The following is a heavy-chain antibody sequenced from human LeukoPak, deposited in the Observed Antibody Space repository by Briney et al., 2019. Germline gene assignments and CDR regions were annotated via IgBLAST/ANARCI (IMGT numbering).Heavy chain of an antibody. CDR2: ISGSDGNT. D-gene: IGHD2-21*02. J-gene: IGHJ4*02. Sequence: QAGGSLRLSCAASGFTFSSYVMSWVRQAPGKGLEWVSAISGSDGNTYYADSVKGRFTISRDNSKNTLYLQMNSLRAEDTAIYYCAKGRLSVVTEGWFDYWGQGTLVTVSS. CDR1: GFTFSSYV. CDR3: AKGRLSVVTEGWFDY. V-gene: IGHV3-23*01.